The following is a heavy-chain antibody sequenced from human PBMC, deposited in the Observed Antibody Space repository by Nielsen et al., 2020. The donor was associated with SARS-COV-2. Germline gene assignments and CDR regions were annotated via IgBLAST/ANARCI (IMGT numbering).Heavy chain of an antibody. J-gene: IGHJ4*02. CDR1: GFTFDDYA. Sequence: SLKISCAASGFTFDDYAIHWVRQAPGKGLEWVSGISSNSGSIGYADSVKGRFTISRDNAKNSLYLQMNSLRAEDTALYYCAKVADGDSPLDYWGQGTLVTVSS. CDR3: AKVADGDSPLDY. V-gene: IGHV3-9*01. D-gene: IGHD4-17*01. CDR2: ISSNSGSI.